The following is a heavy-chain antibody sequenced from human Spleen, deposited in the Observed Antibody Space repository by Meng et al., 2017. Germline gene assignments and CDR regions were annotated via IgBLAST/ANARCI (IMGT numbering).Heavy chain of an antibody. CDR1: GFYFNNAW. Sequence: GESLKISCAASGFYFNNAWMSWVRQAPGKGLEWVGRIKSNTDGGTAEYAAPVTGRFTISRDDSENTFYLQMNSLRAEDSAVYYCAKGVADTKVDLFDPWGQGTLVTVSS. CDR3: AKGVADTKVDLFDP. D-gene: IGHD1-26*01. J-gene: IGHJ5*02. CDR2: IKSNTDGGTA. V-gene: IGHV3-15*01.